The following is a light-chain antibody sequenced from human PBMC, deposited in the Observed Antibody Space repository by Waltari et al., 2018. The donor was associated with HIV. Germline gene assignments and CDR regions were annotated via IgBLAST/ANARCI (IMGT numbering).Light chain of an antibody. CDR1: NIGSKS. V-gene: IGLV3-21*02. CDR3: HVWDTSGDPWV. Sequence: SYVLTQPPSVSVAPGQTARITCGGNNIGSKSVHWYQQKPGQAPVLVAYDDTDRPSGIPGRFSGSNSGTTATLTISRVEAGDEADYYCHVWDTSGDPWVFGGGTKLTVL. CDR2: DDT. J-gene: IGLJ3*02.